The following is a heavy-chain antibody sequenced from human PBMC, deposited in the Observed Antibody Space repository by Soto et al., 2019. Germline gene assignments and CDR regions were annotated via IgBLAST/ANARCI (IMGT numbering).Heavy chain of an antibody. Sequence: GSLRLSCAASGFKFSNYAMSWVRQAPGKGLEWVSLISATGGGTYYADSVKGRFTISRDNSHNTLYLQVHSLTAEDTAVYYCAKDRRAGGNSAFYFDFWGQGAQVTVSS. V-gene: IGHV3-23*01. CDR2: ISATGGGT. J-gene: IGHJ4*02. CDR1: GFKFSNYA. CDR3: AKDRRAGGNSAFYFDF. D-gene: IGHD3-16*01.